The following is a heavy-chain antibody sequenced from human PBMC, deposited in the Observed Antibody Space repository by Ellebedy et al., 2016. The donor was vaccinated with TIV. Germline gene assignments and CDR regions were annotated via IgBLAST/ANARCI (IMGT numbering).Heavy chain of an antibody. CDR3: VNSAGYMIVVDNWFDP. D-gene: IGHD3-22*01. V-gene: IGHV3-74*01. J-gene: IGHJ5*02. Sequence: GGSLRLSXVASGFTFSSFWMHWVRQAPGKGLVWVSRINSDGSSTNYADSVKGRFTISRDNSKNTLYLQMSSLRAEDTAVYYCVNSAGYMIVVDNWFDPWGQGTLVTVSS. CDR1: GFTFSSFW. CDR2: INSDGSST.